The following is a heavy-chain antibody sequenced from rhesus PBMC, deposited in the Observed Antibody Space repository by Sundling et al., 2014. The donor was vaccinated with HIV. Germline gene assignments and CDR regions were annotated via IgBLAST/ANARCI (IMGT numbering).Heavy chain of an antibody. D-gene: IGHD3-3*01. Sequence: EVRLVESGGGLVQPGGSLRLSCVASGFTFDDYAMHWVRQAPGKGLEWVSDISWSGDSTYYTDSVKGRFTISRDNAKNSLYLQMDSLRAEDTALYYCARDYNLWTGYYTAFDYWGQGVLVTVSS. J-gene: IGHJ4*01. CDR1: GFTFDDYA. CDR3: ARDYNLWTGYYTAFDY. V-gene: IGHV3-201*01. CDR2: ISWSGDST.